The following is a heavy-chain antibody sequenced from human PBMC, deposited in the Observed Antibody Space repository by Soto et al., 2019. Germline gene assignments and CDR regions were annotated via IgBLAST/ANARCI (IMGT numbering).Heavy chain of an antibody. V-gene: IGHV1-18*01. CDR3: AREGFCSSGSCALYSHDYFGMDV. J-gene: IGHJ6*02. CDR2: ISAYNDNT. CDR1: GYTFTRYC. Sequence: ASVKVSCKASGYTFTRYCISWVRQAPGQGLEWMGWISAYNDNTNYAQKFRGRVTMTTDTSTSTAYMELRSLTSDDTAVYYCAREGFCSSGSCALYSHDYFGMDVWGQGTTVTVSS. D-gene: IGHD2-15*01.